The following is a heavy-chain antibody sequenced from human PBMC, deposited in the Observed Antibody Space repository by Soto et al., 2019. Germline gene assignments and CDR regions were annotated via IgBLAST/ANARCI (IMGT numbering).Heavy chain of an antibody. Sequence: PSETLSLTCTVSGGSVSSGSYYWSWIRQPPGKGLEWIGCIYYSGSTYYNPSLKSRVTISVDTSKNQFSLKLSSVTAADTAVYYCARGYSGYVGLMDVWGKGTTVTVSS. V-gene: IGHV4-39*01. D-gene: IGHD5-12*01. J-gene: IGHJ6*04. CDR1: GGSVSSGSYY. CDR3: ARGYSGYVGLMDV. CDR2: IYYSGST.